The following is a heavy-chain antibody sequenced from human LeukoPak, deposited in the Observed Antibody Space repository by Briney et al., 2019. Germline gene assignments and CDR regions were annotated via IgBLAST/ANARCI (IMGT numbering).Heavy chain of an antibody. Sequence: GRSPRLSCAASGFTSRVYRMHWVPDAPRGGLGWVAGIWYDGTDKYYADSVKGRFTISRDNSRNTLYLQMNSLRVEDTAMYSCARDPAGNRGNFDYWGQGTLVTVSS. D-gene: IGHD6-13*01. V-gene: IGHV3-33*08. CDR3: ARDPAGNRGNFDY. CDR2: IWYDGTDK. CDR1: GFTSRVYR. J-gene: IGHJ4*02.